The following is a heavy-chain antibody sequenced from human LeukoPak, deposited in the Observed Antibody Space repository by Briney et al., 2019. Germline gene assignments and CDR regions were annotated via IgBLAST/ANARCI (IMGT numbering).Heavy chain of an antibody. V-gene: IGHV4-39*01. Sequence: SETLSLTCTVSGGSISSSSYYWGWIRQPSGKGLEWIGSIYYSGSTYYNPSLKSRVTISVDTSKNQFSLKLSSVTAADTAVYYCARHSGGFGESIFDYWGQGTLVTVSS. CDR3: ARHSGGFGESIFDY. CDR2: IYYSGST. CDR1: GGSISSSSYY. J-gene: IGHJ4*02. D-gene: IGHD3-10*01.